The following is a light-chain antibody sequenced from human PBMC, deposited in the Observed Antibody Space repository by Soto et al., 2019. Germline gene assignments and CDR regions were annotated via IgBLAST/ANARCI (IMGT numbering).Light chain of an antibody. CDR2: KAS. V-gene: IGKV1-5*03. Sequence: DIQMTQSPPTLSASVGDRVTITCRASHSISSWMSWYQQKPGKAPKPLIYKASSLESGVPSRFSGSRSGTEFTLTISSLQPDDFASYYCQQYHSSPYTFGQGTKLEIK. CDR3: QQYHSSPYT. CDR1: HSISSW. J-gene: IGKJ2*01.